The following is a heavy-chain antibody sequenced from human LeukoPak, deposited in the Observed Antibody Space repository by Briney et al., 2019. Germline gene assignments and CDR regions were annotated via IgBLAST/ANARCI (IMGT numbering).Heavy chain of an antibody. CDR2: ISYDGSNK. J-gene: IGHJ6*03. CDR3: AKDDVATFATGYMDV. Sequence: GGSLRLSCAASGFTFSSYAMHWVRQAPGKGLEWVAVISYDGSNKYYADSVTGRFTVSRDNSKNTVDLQMNGLRADDTAVYYCAKDDVATFATGYMDVWGKGTTVTVSS. D-gene: IGHD2-15*01. V-gene: IGHV3-30*04. CDR1: GFTFSSYA.